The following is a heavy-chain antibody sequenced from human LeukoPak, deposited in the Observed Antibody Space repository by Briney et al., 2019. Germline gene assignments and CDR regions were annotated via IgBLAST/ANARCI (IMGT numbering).Heavy chain of an antibody. D-gene: IGHD3-22*01. CDR1: GYSFTSYW. V-gene: IGHV5-51*01. CDR3: ARLGASYYDSSGYLFDY. J-gene: IGHJ4*02. Sequence: GESLKISCKGSGYSFTSYWIGWVRQMPGKGLEWMGIIYPGDSDTRYSPSFQSQVTISADKSISTAYLQWSSLKASDTAMYYCARLGASYYDSSGYLFDYWGQGTLVTVSS. CDR2: IYPGDSDT.